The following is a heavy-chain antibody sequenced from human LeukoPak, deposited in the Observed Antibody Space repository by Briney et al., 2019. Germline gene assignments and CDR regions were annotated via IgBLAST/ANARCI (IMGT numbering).Heavy chain of an antibody. CDR1: GGSFSGYY. V-gene: IGHV4-34*01. CDR2: INRSGST. Sequence: SETLSLTCAVYGGSFSGYYWSWIRQPPGKGLEWIGEINRSGSTNYNPSLKSRVTISVDTSKNQFSLKLSSVTAADTAVYYCARVRSGWYLDYYYYMDVWGKGTTVTVSS. CDR3: ARVRSGWYLDYYYYMDV. D-gene: IGHD6-19*01. J-gene: IGHJ6*03.